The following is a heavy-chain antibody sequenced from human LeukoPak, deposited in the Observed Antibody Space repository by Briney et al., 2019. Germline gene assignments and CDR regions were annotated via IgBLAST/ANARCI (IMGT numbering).Heavy chain of an antibody. CDR2: IWYDGSNK. CDR1: GFTFSSYG. V-gene: IGHV3-33*01. Sequence: GGSLRLSCAASGFTFSSYGMHWVRQAPGKGLEWVAVIWYDGSNKYYAESVKGRFTISRDNSKNTPYLQMNRLRAEETAVYYCARDLTIFGVVIKYYYYYGMDVWGQGTTVTVSS. D-gene: IGHD3-3*01. J-gene: IGHJ6*02. CDR3: ARDLTIFGVVIKYYYYYGMDV.